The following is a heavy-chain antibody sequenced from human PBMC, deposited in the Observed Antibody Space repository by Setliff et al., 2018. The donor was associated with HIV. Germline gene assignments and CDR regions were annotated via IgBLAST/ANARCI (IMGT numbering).Heavy chain of an antibody. CDR2: INHSGST. V-gene: IGHV4-34*01. J-gene: IGHJ4*02. D-gene: IGHD6-19*01. CDR1: GGSFSGYY. Sequence: PSETLPLTCAVYGGSFSGYYWSWIRQPPGKGLEWIGEINHSGSTNYNPSLKSRVTISVDTSKNQFSLKLSSVTAADTAVYYCARVAGSHYFDYWGQGTLVTVSS. CDR3: ARVAGSHYFDY.